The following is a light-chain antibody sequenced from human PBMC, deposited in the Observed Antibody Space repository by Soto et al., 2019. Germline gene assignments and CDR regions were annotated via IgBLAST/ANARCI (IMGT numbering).Light chain of an antibody. J-gene: IGLJ1*01. CDR3: SSYTSSSTLYV. V-gene: IGLV2-14*03. Sequence: QSALTQPASVSGSPGQSITISCTGTSNDVGRYYYVSWYQHHPGKAPKLMIYDVSHRPSGVSNRFSGSKSGNTASLTISGLPAEDEADYYCSSYTSSSTLYVFGTGTKLTVL. CDR2: DVS. CDR1: SNDVGRYYY.